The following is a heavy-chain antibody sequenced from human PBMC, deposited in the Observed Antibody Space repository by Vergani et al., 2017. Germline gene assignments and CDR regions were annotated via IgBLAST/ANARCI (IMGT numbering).Heavy chain of an antibody. Sequence: EVQLVESGGGLVKPGGSLRLSCAASGFTFSTYNMIWVRQAPGKGLEWVSGIDRNYGVKNGNSFEGRFSISRDNAKKAVFLQMNNLRHEDTALYFCVKDNDYDADGPFDLWGRGTLVTVSS. CDR2: IDRNYGV. CDR1: GFTFSTYN. J-gene: IGHJ2*01. CDR3: VKDNDYDADGPFDL. D-gene: IGHD3-16*01. V-gene: IGHV3-21*04.